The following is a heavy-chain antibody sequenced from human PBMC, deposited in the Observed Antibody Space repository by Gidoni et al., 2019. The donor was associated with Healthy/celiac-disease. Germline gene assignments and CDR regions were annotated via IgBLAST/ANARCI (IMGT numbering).Heavy chain of an antibody. J-gene: IGHJ4*02. CDR1: GFTFDDYA. CDR3: AKGDDYGGNSGLDY. Sequence: EVQLVESGGGLVQPGRSLRLSCAASGFTFDDYAMHWVRQAPGKGLEWVSGISWNSGSIGYADSVKGRFTISRDNAKNSLYLQMNSLRAEDTALYYCAKGDDYGGNSGLDYWGQGTLVTVSS. D-gene: IGHD4-17*01. V-gene: IGHV3-9*01. CDR2: ISWNSGSI.